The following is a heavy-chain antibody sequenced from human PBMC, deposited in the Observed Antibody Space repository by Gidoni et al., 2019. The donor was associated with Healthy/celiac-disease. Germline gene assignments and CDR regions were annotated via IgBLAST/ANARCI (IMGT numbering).Heavy chain of an antibody. D-gene: IGHD4-4*01. CDR3: ARELLDDYSNYYYYYGMDV. CDR1: GFTVSRNY. V-gene: IGHV3-53*01. J-gene: IGHJ6*02. Sequence: EVQLVESGGGLIQPGGSLRLSCAASGFTVSRNYMSWVRQAPGNGREWVSVIYSGGSTYYADSVKGRFTISRDNSKNTLYLQMNSLRAEDTAVYYCARELLDDYSNYYYYYGMDVWGQGTTVTVSS. CDR2: IYSGGST.